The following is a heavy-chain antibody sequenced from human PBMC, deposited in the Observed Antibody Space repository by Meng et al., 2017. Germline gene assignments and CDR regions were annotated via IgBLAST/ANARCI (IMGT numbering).Heavy chain of an antibody. CDR2: MNPTSGNT. CDR1: RYNFTSSD. J-gene: IGHJ4*02. D-gene: IGHD4-17*01. V-gene: IGHV1-8*01. CDR3: ASGYGDYYFDY. Sequence: AQLVQSGADVKTPGASVKVSCKALRYNFTSSDINGVRQAPGQGLEWMGWMNPTSGNTGYAQKFQGRVTMTRNTSISTAYMELSSLRSEDTAVYYCASGYGDYYFDYWGQGTLVTVSS.